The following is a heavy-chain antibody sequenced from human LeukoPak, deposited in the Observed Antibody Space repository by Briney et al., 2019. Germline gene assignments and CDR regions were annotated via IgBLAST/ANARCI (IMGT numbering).Heavy chain of an antibody. CDR2: IYTSGST. V-gene: IGHV4-59*10. CDR1: GGSFSGYY. D-gene: IGHD2/OR15-2a*01. Sequence: SETLSLTCAVYGGSFSGYYWSWIRQPAGKGLEWIGRIYTSGSTNYNPSLKSRVTMSVDTSKNHFSLNLSSVTAADTAVYYCASGEGYFHYFDYWGQGTLVTVSS. J-gene: IGHJ4*02. CDR3: ASGEGYFHYFDY.